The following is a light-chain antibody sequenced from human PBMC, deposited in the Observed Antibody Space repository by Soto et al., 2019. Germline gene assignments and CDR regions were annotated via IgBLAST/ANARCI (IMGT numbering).Light chain of an antibody. CDR2: GTS. J-gene: IGKJ1*01. Sequence: DIQMTQSPSSLSGSAGDRVTITCRASQSISGYLNWYQQKPRKAPKVVMYGTSILQAGLSSRFRGSGSGTDFTLTINSLQPEDFAHYYCQQSYSTPWTFGQGTKVEIK. CDR3: QQSYSTPWT. CDR1: QSISGY. V-gene: IGKV1-39*01.